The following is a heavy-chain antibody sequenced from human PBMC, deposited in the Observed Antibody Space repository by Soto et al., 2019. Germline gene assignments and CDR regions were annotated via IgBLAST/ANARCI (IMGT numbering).Heavy chain of an antibody. CDR3: ARDPSYFDF. V-gene: IGHV3-21*01. Sequence: GGSLRLSCAASGFTFISYSMNLVRQAPGKGLEWVSSISSTSSYIYYADSVRGRFTISRDNAKNSLYLQLNSLRAEDTAVYYCARDPSYFDFWGQGTLVTVSS. CDR2: ISSTSSYI. J-gene: IGHJ4*02. CDR1: GFTFISYS.